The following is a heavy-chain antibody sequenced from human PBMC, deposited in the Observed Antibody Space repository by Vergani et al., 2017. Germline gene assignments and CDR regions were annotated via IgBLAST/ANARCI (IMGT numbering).Heavy chain of an antibody. J-gene: IGHJ1*01. CDR2: INHSGST. CDR3: ARGQSDTGYYVWGSYRYYFQH. CDR1: GGSFSGYY. V-gene: IGHV4-34*01. D-gene: IGHD3-16*02. Sequence: QVQLQQWGAGLLKPSETLSLTCAVSGGSFSGYYWSWIRQPPGKGLEWIGEINHSGSTNYNPSLKSRVTISVDTSKNQFPLKLSSVTAADTAVYYCARGQSDTGYYVWGSYRYYFQHWGQGTLVTVSS.